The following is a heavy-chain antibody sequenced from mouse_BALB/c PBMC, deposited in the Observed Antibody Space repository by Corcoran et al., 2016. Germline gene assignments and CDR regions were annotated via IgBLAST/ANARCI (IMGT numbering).Heavy chain of an antibody. CDR1: GFNIKDTY. Sequence: EVQLQQSGAELVKPGASVKLSCTASGFNIKDTYMHWVKQRPEQGLGWIGRIDPANGNTKYDPKFQGKATITADTSSNTAYLQLSSLTSEDTAVYYCANWDGYFDVWGAGTTVTVSS. V-gene: IGHV14-3*02. D-gene: IGHD4-1*01. J-gene: IGHJ1*01. CDR3: ANWDGYFDV. CDR2: IDPANGNT.